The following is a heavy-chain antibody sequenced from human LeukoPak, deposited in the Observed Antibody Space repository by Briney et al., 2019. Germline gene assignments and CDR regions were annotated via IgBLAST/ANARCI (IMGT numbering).Heavy chain of an antibody. CDR2: ISINTNT. J-gene: IGHJ4*02. CDR1: GIAVSGNY. D-gene: IGHD1-26*01. Sequence: GRSLTLSCAASGIAVSGNYMSWVRQTPGKGLEWVSFISINTNTFYADSVRGRFTISRDTSKSTLFLQMNSLRDEDSAIYYCAIAQTWDGLFESWGQGTLVTVSS. CDR3: AIAQTWDGLFES. V-gene: IGHV3-53*01.